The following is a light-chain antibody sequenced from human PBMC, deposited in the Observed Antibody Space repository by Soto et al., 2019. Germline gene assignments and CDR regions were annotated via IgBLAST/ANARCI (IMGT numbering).Light chain of an antibody. V-gene: IGKV3-11*01. Sequence: EIVLTQSPATLSLSPGERATLSCRASQSVSSYLAWYQQKPGQAPSLLIYDASNRATGIPARFSGSGSGTDFPLTISSLEPEDFAVYYCQQRSNWPPYTFGQGTKLEIK. CDR1: QSVSSY. CDR3: QQRSNWPPYT. J-gene: IGKJ2*01. CDR2: DAS.